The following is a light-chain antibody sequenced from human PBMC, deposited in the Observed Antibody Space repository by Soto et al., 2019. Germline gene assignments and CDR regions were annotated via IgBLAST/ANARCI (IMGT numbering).Light chain of an antibody. V-gene: IGKV1-5*01. CDR1: QSIGSW. J-gene: IGKJ2*02. Sequence: DIQMTQSPSTLSASVGDGVTITCRASQSIGSWLAWYQQKPGKAPKLLIYDVSTLESGVPSRFSGSGSGTEFTLTVSSLQPDDFATYYCQQYNTYPWTFGQGTKLEIK. CDR2: DVS. CDR3: QQYNTYPWT.